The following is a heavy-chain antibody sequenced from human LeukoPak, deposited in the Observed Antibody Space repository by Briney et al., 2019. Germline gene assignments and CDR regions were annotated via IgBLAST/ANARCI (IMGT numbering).Heavy chain of an antibody. Sequence: SETLSLTCTVSGYSISSGYWWGWIRQSPGMGLEWIGSGHHSGSTYYNPSFKSRVTISVDTSKNQFSLKLSSVTAADTAVYYCARVRPGIAATGTWAAPVWGQGTLVTVSS. D-gene: IGHD6-13*01. V-gene: IGHV4-38-2*02. CDR1: GYSISSGYW. CDR2: GHHSGST. J-gene: IGHJ4*02. CDR3: ARVRPGIAATGTWAAPV.